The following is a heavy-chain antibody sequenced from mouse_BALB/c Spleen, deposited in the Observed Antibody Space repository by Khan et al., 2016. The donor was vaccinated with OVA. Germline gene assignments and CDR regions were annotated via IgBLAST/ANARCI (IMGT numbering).Heavy chain of an antibody. V-gene: IGHV1-61*01. CDR1: AYTFTNYW. CDR3: ARCPMGAMDY. CDR2: IDPSDSET. Sequence: QVQLQQSGAELVRPGASVKLSCKASAYTFTNYWMNWVKQRPGQGLEWIGMIDPSDSETHYNQRFKDKATLTVDKSSSTAYMHLSSLTSEDSAVSYYARCPMGAMDYWGQGTTVTVSS. J-gene: IGHJ4*01.